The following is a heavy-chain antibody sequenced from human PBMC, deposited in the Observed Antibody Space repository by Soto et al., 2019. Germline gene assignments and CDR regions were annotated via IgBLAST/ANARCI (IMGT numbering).Heavy chain of an antibody. CDR2: ISGFNGNT. J-gene: IGHJ5*02. V-gene: IGHV1-18*04. CDR1: GFTFTTYG. CDR3: ARAARYCSTTSCFAFFYWFDP. Sequence: QVQLVQCGDEVKKPGASVKVSCKALGFTFTTYGFSWVRQAPGQGLEWMGWISGFNGNTNYARKFQGRVTMTRDTSTNTVYMEMRSLTSDDTAMYYCARAARYCSTTSCFAFFYWFDPWGQGTQVTVSS. D-gene: IGHD2-2*01.